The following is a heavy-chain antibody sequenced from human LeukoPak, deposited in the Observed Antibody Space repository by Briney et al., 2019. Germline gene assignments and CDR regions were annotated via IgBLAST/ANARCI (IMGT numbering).Heavy chain of an antibody. Sequence: GASVKVSCKASGYTFTNYYMHWVRQAPGQGLQWMGIINPTGGTTSYAQKFQDRVTMTRDTSTSTVYMELSGLRSEDTAVYYCARARSIKPDAFDIWGQGTMVTVSS. V-gene: IGHV1-46*01. CDR3: ARARSIKPDAFDI. CDR2: INPTGGTT. CDR1: GYTFTNYY. J-gene: IGHJ3*02. D-gene: IGHD3-9*01.